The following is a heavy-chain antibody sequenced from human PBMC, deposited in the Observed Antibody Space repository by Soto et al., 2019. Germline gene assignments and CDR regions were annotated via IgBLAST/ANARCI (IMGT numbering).Heavy chain of an antibody. V-gene: IGHV1-58*01. CDR3: AAGSKYCSSTSCYQYYYGMDV. D-gene: IGHD2-2*01. Sequence: QMQLMQSGPEVKKPGTSVKVSCKASGFTFTSSAVQWVRQARGQRLEWIGWIVVGSGNTNYAQKFQERVTITRGMSTSTAYMELSSLRSEDTAVYYCAAGSKYCSSTSCYQYYYGMDVWGQGTTVTVSS. J-gene: IGHJ6*02. CDR2: IVVGSGNT. CDR1: GFTFTSSA.